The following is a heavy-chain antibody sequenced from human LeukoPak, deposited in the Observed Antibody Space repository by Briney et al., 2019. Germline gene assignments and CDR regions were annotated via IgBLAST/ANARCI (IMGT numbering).Heavy chain of an antibody. D-gene: IGHD4-17*01. CDR3: ARFRLTVTTYAHLDY. Sequence: GSLRLSCAASGFTFSDYYMCWIRLAPGKGLGWVSYISSSGSTIDYADSVKGRFTISRDNAKNSLYLQMNSLRAEDTAVYYCARFRLTVTTYAHLDYWGQGTLVTVSS. CDR2: ISSSGSTI. CDR1: GFTFSDYY. J-gene: IGHJ4*02. V-gene: IGHV3-11*01.